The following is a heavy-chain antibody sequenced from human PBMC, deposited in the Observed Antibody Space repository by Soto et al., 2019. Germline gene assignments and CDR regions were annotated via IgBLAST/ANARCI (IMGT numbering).Heavy chain of an antibody. Sequence: GGSLRLSCAASGFTFSSYEMNWVRQAPGKGLEWVSYISSSGSIVHYAASVKGRFTISRDDSKNPLSLQMNSLKTEDTAVYFCARLMGTSFDLWGQGTLVTVSS. D-gene: IGHD2-8*01. CDR2: ISSSGSIV. CDR3: ARLMGTSFDL. V-gene: IGHV3-48*03. CDR1: GFTFSSYE. J-gene: IGHJ4*02.